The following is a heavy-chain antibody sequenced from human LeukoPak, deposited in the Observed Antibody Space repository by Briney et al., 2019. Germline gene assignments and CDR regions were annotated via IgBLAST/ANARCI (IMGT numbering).Heavy chain of an antibody. CDR1: GYTFTGYY. D-gene: IGHD1-7*01. V-gene: IGHV1-2*06. J-gene: IGHJ4*02. CDR3: AREGGNWSYKFDY. Sequence: ASVKVSCKASGYTFTGYYMHWVRQAPGQGLEWMGRINPNSGGTNYAQKFQGRVTMTRDTSISTAYMELSRLRSDDTAVYYCAREGGNWSYKFDYWGQGTLVTVSS. CDR2: INPNSGGT.